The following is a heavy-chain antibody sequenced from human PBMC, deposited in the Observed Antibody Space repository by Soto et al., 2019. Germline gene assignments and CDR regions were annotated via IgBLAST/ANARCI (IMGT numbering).Heavy chain of an antibody. CDR3: TRAERFPRSWFDP. J-gene: IGHJ5*02. CDR2: ISLEGSNK. Sequence: GGSLRLSCEASGFNFSHYAVHWVRQAPGKGLEWLAIISLEGSNKYSAKPVKDRFTISRDNSKSTLYLQMNSLRPEDTAMYFCTRAERFPRSWFDPWGQGTQVTVSS. D-gene: IGHD3-10*01. V-gene: IGHV3-30*03. CDR1: GFNFSHYA.